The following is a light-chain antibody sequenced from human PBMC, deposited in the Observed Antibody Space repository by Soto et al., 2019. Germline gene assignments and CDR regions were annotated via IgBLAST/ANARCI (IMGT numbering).Light chain of an antibody. Sequence: ETVMTQSPATLSLSPGESATLSCRASQSISDDLAWYQQKPGQAPRLLIYGASTRATDIPARFSGSGSGTEFSLTISSPQSEDVAIYYCQQYHDWPPITFGPGTKVSIK. V-gene: IGKV3-15*01. CDR1: QSISDD. CDR2: GAS. J-gene: IGKJ3*01. CDR3: QQYHDWPPIT.